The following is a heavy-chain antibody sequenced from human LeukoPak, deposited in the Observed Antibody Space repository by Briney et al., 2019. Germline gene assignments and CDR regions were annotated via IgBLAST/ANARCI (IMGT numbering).Heavy chain of an antibody. Sequence: GASVKVSCKASGYTFTSYYMHWVRQAPGQGLEWMGWINPNSGGTNYAQKFQGRVTMTRDTSISTAYMELSRLRSDDTAVYYCARPTLSDYDILSMDVWGKGTTVTISS. CDR2: INPNSGGT. J-gene: IGHJ6*04. D-gene: IGHD3-9*01. CDR3: ARPTLSDYDILSMDV. V-gene: IGHV1-2*02. CDR1: GYTFTSYY.